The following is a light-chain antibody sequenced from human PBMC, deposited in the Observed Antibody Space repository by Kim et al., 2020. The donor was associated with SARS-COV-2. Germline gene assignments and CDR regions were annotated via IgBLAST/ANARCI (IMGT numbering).Light chain of an antibody. CDR3: CSYAGKYTLL. CDR2: DVN. V-gene: IGLV2-11*01. J-gene: IGLJ2*01. CDR1: TSDVGGSNY. Sequence: PSVTISCTGSTSDVGGSNYVSWYQQRPGKAPKLMIYDVNKRPSGVPARFSGSKSGNTASLTISGLLADDEADYYCCSYAGKYTLLFGGGTQLTVL.